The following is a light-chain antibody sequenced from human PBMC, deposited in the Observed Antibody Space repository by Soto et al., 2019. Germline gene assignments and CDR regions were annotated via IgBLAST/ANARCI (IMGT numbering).Light chain of an antibody. J-gene: IGKJ3*01. CDR2: DAS. CDR3: QQRSNWPT. Sequence: EIVLTQSPATLSLSPGERATLSCRASQSVSSYLAWYQQKPGQAPRLLIYDASSRATGIPARFSGSGSGTDFTLTISSLEPEDFAVYYCQQRSNWPTFGLGTKVDIK. V-gene: IGKV3-11*01. CDR1: QSVSSY.